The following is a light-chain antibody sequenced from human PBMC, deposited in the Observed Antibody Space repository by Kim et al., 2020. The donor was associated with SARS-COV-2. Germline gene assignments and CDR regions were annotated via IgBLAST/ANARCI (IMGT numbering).Light chain of an antibody. V-gene: IGLV1-44*01. J-gene: IGLJ2*01. Sequence: GQRVTISCSGSRSNIGGDTVNWYQQLPGAAPKLLIYAVDQRPSGVPDRFSGSNSGTSASLAISGLRSEDEAIYYCAVWDDSLNGPSFGGGTKLTVL. CDR3: AVWDDSLNGPS. CDR1: RSNIGGDT. CDR2: AVD.